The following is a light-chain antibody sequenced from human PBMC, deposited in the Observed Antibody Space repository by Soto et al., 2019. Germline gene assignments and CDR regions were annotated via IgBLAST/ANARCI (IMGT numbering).Light chain of an antibody. CDR2: AAS. Sequence: DIQMTQSPSSLSASVGDRVTITCRASQSISSYLNWYQQKPGKAPKLLIYAASDLQSGLPSRFSGSGSGTDFTLTIRSLQVEDFATYYCQQTHSTIHSFGQGPKVDIK. J-gene: IGKJ2*01. CDR3: QQTHSTIHS. CDR1: QSISSY. V-gene: IGKV1-39*01.